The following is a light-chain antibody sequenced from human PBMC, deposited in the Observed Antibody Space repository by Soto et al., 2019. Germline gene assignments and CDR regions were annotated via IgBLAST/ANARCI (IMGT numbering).Light chain of an antibody. CDR3: QQYYTGRT. J-gene: IGKJ1*01. Sequence: DIVMTQSPDSLAVSLGERATINCKSSQSVLYTSNNKNYLAWYQQKPVQPPKLLIYWASTRESGVPVRFSGSGSGTDFTLTISSLQAEDGAVYYCQQYYTGRTFGQGTKVEI. V-gene: IGKV4-1*01. CDR2: WAS. CDR1: QSVLYTSNNKNY.